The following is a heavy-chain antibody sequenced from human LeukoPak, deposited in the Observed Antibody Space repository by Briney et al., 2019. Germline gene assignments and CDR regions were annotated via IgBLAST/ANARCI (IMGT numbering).Heavy chain of an antibody. CDR3: ARDELGIAGLPGDY. J-gene: IGHJ4*02. Sequence: ASVKVSCKASGYTFTGYYMHWVRQAPGQGLEWMGRINPNSGGTNYAQKFQGWVTMTRDTSISTAYMELSRLRSDDTAVYYCARDELGIAGLPGDYWGQGTLVTVSS. D-gene: IGHD6-13*01. V-gene: IGHV1-2*04. CDR2: INPNSGGT. CDR1: GYTFTGYY.